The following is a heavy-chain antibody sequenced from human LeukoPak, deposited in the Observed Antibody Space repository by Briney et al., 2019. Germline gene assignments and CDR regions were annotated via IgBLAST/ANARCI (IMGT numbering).Heavy chain of an antibody. Sequence: SETLSLTCTVSGDSISSGSYYWSWIRQPAGKGLEWIGRIYTSGSTNYNPSLKSRVTISVDTSKNQFSLKLSSVTAADTAVYYCARDDPYSSSSGPWGQGTLVTVSS. CDR3: ARDDPYSSSSGP. CDR1: GDSISSGSYY. J-gene: IGHJ5*02. D-gene: IGHD6-6*01. V-gene: IGHV4-61*02. CDR2: IYTSGST.